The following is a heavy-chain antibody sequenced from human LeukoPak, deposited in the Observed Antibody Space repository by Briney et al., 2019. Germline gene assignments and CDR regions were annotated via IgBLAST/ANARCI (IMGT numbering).Heavy chain of an antibody. D-gene: IGHD2-15*01. CDR1: GFTFSSYA. V-gene: IGHV3-23*01. Sequence: GGSLRLSCAASGFTFSSYARSWGRQAPGEGLEWVSAISGSGGSTYYADSVKGRFTISGDNSKNTLYLQMNSLRAEDTAVYYCARSVVAALFDYWGQGTLVTVSS. CDR3: ARSVVAALFDY. J-gene: IGHJ4*02. CDR2: ISGSGGST.